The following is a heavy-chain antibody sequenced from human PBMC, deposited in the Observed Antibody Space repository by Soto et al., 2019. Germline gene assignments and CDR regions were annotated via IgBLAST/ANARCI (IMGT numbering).Heavy chain of an antibody. D-gene: IGHD3-3*01. J-gene: IGHJ6*02. V-gene: IGHV3-15*01. Sequence: PVGSLRLSCAASGFTFSNAWMSWVRQAPGKGLEWVGRIKSKTDGGTTDYAAPVKGRFTISRDDSKNTLYLQMNSLKAEDTAVYYCARAIFGVVIIPRSYGMDVWGQGTTVTVSS. CDR1: GFTFSNAW. CDR3: ARAIFGVVIIPRSYGMDV. CDR2: IKSKTDGGTT.